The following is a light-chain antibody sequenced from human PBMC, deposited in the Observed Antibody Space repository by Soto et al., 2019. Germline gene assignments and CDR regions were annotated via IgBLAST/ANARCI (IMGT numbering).Light chain of an antibody. V-gene: IGKV3-11*01. CDR2: GAS. CDR3: QQHSHWPPWT. Sequence: EVVLTQSPATLSLSPGERATLSCRASQNVRTFLDWYQQKPGQAPRLLIYGASNRATGIPARFSGSGSGTDFTLTISSLDPEDVAVYYCQQHSHWPPWTFGQGTRGEIQ. CDR1: QNVRTF. J-gene: IGKJ1*01.